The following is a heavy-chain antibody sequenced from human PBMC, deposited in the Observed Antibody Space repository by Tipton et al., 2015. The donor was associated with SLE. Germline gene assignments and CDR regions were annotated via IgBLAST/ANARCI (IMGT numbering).Heavy chain of an antibody. J-gene: IGHJ4*02. CDR2: MYYTGST. CDR1: GGSISASSSS. CDR3: ARGDRQITVFGD. V-gene: IGHV4-39*07. Sequence: GLVKPSETLSLTCTVSGGSISASSSSWGWVRQPPGKGLEWIGTMYYTGSTYYSPSLESRVTFSIDTSKTHFSLRLISVTAADTAVYYCARGDRQITVFGDWGQGTLVIVSS. D-gene: IGHD3-3*01.